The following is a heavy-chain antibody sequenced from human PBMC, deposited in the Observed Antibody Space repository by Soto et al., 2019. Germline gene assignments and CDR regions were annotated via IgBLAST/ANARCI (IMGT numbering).Heavy chain of an antibody. Sequence: GASVKVSCKASGYTFTSCGISWVRQAPGQGLEWMGWISAYNGNTNYAQKLQGRVTMTTDTSTSTAYMELRVLRSDDTAVYYCTXDPRVIVGATTRFGAFDIWDQGTMVTVS. D-gene: IGHD1-26*01. J-gene: IGHJ3*02. CDR3: TXDPRVIVGATTRFGAFDI. CDR2: ISAYNGNT. V-gene: IGHV1-18*01. CDR1: GYTFTSCG.